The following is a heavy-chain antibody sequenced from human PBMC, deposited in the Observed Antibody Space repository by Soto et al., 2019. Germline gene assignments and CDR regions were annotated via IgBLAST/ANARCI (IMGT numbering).Heavy chain of an antibody. J-gene: IGHJ6*02. CDR1: GFTFSSYA. CDR2: ISYDGSNK. V-gene: IGHV3-30-3*01. CDR3: ARVNQLLSGAYRYYYYYGMDV. Sequence: QVQLVESGGGVVQPGRSLRLSCAASGFTFSSYAMHWVRQAPGKGLEWVAVISYDGSNKYYADSVKGRFTISRDNSKNTLFLQMNSLRAVDMAVYYCARVNQLLSGAYRYYYYYGMDVWGQGTTVTVSS. D-gene: IGHD2-2*01.